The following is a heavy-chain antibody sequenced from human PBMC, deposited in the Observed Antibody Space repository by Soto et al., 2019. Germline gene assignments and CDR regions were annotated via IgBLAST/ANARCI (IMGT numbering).Heavy chain of an antibody. Sequence: SETLSLTCTVSGGSISSSSFYWGWIRHPPGKGLEWIGSIYYSGSTYYNPSLKSRVTVSVDTSKNQFSLRLSSVTAADTPVYYCANYGSPSEAFDYWGQGTLVTVCS. V-gene: IGHV4-39*01. J-gene: IGHJ4*02. D-gene: IGHD3-10*01. CDR3: ANYGSPSEAFDY. CDR1: GGSISSSSFY. CDR2: IYYSGST.